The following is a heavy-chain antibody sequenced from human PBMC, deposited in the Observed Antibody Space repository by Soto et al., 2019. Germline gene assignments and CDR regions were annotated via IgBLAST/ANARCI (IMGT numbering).Heavy chain of an antibody. Sequence: GGSLRLSCAASGFTFNTYAMNWVRQAPGKGLEWVASISGSGGATYYADSVKGRFTVSRDTSKNTLFLQMNSLSAEDTAVYYCAKGFIVVVTTIRPDDNFDVWGQGTMVTVSS. CDR2: ISGSGGAT. CDR3: AKGFIVVVTTIRPDDNFDV. CDR1: GFTFNTYA. J-gene: IGHJ3*01. V-gene: IGHV3-23*01. D-gene: IGHD2-21*02.